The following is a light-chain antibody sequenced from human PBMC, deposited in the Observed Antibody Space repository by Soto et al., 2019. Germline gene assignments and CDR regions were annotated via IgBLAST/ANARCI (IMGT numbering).Light chain of an antibody. V-gene: IGKV3-11*01. CDR1: QSVNSY. CDR3: QQRSNWPSIT. Sequence: EIVLTLSPSTLSLSPGERATLSCRASQSVNSYLAWYQQKPGQAPRLLIYDASSRATGIPARFSGSGSGTDFTLTISSLEPEDSAVYHCQQRSNWPSITFGQGTRLEIK. CDR2: DAS. J-gene: IGKJ5*01.